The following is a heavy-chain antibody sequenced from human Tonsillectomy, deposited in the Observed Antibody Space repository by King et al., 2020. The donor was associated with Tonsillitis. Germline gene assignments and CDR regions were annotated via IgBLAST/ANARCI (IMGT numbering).Heavy chain of an antibody. V-gene: IGHV3-74*01. Sequence: VQLVESGGGSVQPGGSLRLSCAASGFTFSSHWMHWARQIPGEGLVWVSRIDADGSSASYADSVKGRFTISRDNVKNTLYLQMNSLRAEDTAVYYCARQMGATWDYWGQGTLVTVSS. CDR1: GFTFSSHW. CDR3: ARQMGATWDY. CDR2: IDADGSSA. J-gene: IGHJ4*02. D-gene: IGHD1-26*01.